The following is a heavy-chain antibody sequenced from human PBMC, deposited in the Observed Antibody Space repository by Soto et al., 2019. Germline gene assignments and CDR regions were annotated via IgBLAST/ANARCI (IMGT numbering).Heavy chain of an antibody. Sequence: SETLSLTCAVYGGSISSGGDSWSWIRQPPGKGLEWIGYIYHSGSTYYNPSLKSRVTISVDRSKSQFSLKLSSVTAADTAVYYCARVWGYSYGLASDIWGQGTMVTVSS. J-gene: IGHJ3*02. CDR2: IYHSGST. D-gene: IGHD5-18*01. CDR3: ARVWGYSYGLASDI. V-gene: IGHV4-30-2*01. CDR1: GGSISSGGDS.